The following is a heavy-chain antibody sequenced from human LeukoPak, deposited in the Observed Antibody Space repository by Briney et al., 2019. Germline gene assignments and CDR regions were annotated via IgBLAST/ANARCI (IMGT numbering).Heavy chain of an antibody. Sequence: GASVKVSCKASAYTFTGYYMHWVRQAPGQGLEWMGWINPNSGGTNYAQKFQGRVTMTRDTSISTAYMELSGLRSDDTAVYYCAREVSGYAQELTDYWGQGTLVTVSS. V-gene: IGHV1-2*02. J-gene: IGHJ4*02. D-gene: IGHD3-22*01. CDR2: INPNSGGT. CDR3: AREVSGYAQELTDY. CDR1: AYTFTGYY.